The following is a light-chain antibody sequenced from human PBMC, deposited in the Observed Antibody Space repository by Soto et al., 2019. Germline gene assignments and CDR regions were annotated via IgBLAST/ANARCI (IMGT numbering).Light chain of an antibody. V-gene: IGKV3-20*01. J-gene: IGKJ4*01. CDR3: QQHGTSPLS. CDR2: ATS. Sequence: GWMQTARTLVLYGEGVATVCCSASQSVRSSSLAWYQQKPGQTPRLLIYATSSRATDIPDRFSGSGSGTDFTLTLGTLQSEEFAVYNCQQHGTSPLSFAGGTKVDIK. CDR1: QSVRSSS.